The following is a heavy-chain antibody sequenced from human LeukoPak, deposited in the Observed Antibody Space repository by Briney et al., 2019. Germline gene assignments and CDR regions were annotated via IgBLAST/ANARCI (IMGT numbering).Heavy chain of an antibody. Sequence: SETLSLTCTLSGGSISSYYWGWIRQPPGKGLEWIGCIYYSGSTYYNPSLKSRVTISVDTSKNQFSLKLSSVTAAATAVFYCARGATGVTPLDYWGQGTLVTVSS. V-gene: IGHV4-39*07. J-gene: IGHJ4*02. CDR1: GGSISSYY. D-gene: IGHD4-23*01. CDR3: ARGATGVTPLDY. CDR2: IYYSGST.